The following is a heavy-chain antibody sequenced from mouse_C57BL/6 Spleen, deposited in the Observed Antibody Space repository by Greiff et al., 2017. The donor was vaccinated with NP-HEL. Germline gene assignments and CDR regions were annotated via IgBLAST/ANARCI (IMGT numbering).Heavy chain of an antibody. D-gene: IGHD3-3*01. CDR2: ISYSGST. V-gene: IGHV3-1*01. J-gene: IGHJ2*01. CDR3: AREGLDAYFDY. CDR1: GYSITSGYD. Sequence: EVQGVESGPGMVKPSQSLSLTCTVTGYSITSGYDWHWIRHFPGNKLEWMGYISYSGSTNYNPSLKSRISITHDTSKNHFFLKLNSVTTEDTATYYCAREGLDAYFDYWGQGTTLTVSS.